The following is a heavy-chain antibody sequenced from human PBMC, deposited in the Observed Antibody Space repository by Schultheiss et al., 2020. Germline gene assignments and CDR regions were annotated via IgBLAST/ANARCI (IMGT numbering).Heavy chain of an antibody. Sequence: GGSLRLSCAASGFTFSSYAMSWVRQAPGKGLEWVSAISGSGSSTYYADSVKGRFTISRDNSKNTLYLQMNSLRAEDTAVYYCAKYRQWLETYFDYWGQGTLVTVSS. D-gene: IGHD6-19*01. V-gene: IGHV3-23*01. CDR2: ISGSGSST. J-gene: IGHJ4*02. CDR1: GFTFSSYA. CDR3: AKYRQWLETYFDY.